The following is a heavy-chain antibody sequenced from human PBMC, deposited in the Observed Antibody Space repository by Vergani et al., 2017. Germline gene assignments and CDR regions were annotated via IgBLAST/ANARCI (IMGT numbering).Heavy chain of an antibody. D-gene: IGHD4-17*01. J-gene: IGHJ4*02. V-gene: IGHV5-51*01. CDR3: VRHRDFIRGYGKPGIGADY. CDR2: IYPDDSDT. Sequence: EVQLVQSGAEVKKPGESLNISCKGSGYSFTSYWIGWVRQLPGKGLEWMGIIYPDDSDTRYSPSFQGQVTISADKSISTVYLQWSSLKASDTAMYYCVRHRDFIRGYGKPGIGADYWGQGALVTVSS. CDR1: GYSFTSYW.